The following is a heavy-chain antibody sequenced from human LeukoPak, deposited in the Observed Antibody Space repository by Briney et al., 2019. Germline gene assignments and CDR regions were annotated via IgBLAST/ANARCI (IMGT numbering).Heavy chain of an antibody. D-gene: IGHD3-22*01. V-gene: IGHV3-30*18. CDR3: AKDWSSGYYYDY. CDR2: ISYDGSNE. Sequence: GGSLRLSCAASGFTFSSYGMPWVRQAPGKGLEWVAVISYDGSNEYYADSVKGRFTISRDNSKNTLYLQMNSLRAEDTAVYYCAKDWSSGYYYDYWGQGTLVTVSS. CDR1: GFTFSSYG. J-gene: IGHJ4*02.